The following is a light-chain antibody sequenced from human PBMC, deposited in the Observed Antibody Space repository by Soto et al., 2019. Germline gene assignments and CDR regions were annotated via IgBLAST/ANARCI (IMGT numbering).Light chain of an antibody. J-gene: IGKJ1*01. V-gene: IGKV4-1*01. CDR1: QSVLYSPNNKNY. CDR3: QQHFSTPRT. Sequence: DIVMTQSPDSLAVSLGERATINCKSSQSVLYSPNNKNYLAWYQQKPGQPPKLLIYWASTRESGVPDRFSGSGSGTDFTLTISSLQAEDVAVYYCQQHFSTPRTFGQGTKVEIK. CDR2: WAS.